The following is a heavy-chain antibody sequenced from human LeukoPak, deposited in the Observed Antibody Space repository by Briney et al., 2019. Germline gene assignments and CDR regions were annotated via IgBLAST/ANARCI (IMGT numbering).Heavy chain of an antibody. D-gene: IGHD1-14*01. CDR1: GFTFSGYA. CDR3: ARGTGLPEY. V-gene: IGHV3-23*01. J-gene: IGHJ4*02. Sequence: PGGSLRLSCAASGFTFSGYAMSWVRQAPGKGLEWVSTVIGSGGNTYYADSVRGRFTISRDNSKNTLYLQINSLGADDTAVYYCARGTGLPEYWGQGTLVTVSS. CDR2: VIGSGGNT.